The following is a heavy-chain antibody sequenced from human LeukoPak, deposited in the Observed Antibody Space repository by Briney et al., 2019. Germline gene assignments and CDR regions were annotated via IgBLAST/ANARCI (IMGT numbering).Heavy chain of an antibody. J-gene: IGHJ3*02. Sequence: ASVTVSCKDSGGTFHSYSISGVRQAPGQGLEWMGGIIPIFGTANYAQKFQGRVTITADESTSTAYMELSSLRSEDTAVYYCARQSFTCDCSSTSCYTSCGAFDIWGQRTMVTVSS. V-gene: IGHV1-69*13. D-gene: IGHD2-2*02. CDR1: GGTFHSYS. CDR2: IIPIFGTA. CDR3: ARQSFTCDCSSTSCYTSCGAFDI.